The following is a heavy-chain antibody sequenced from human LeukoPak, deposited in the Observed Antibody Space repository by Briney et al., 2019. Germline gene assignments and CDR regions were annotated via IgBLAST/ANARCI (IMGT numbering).Heavy chain of an antibody. V-gene: IGHV3-21*04. CDR2: ISSSSNYI. J-gene: IGHJ4*02. CDR1: GFTFSRYS. D-gene: IGHD3-22*01. Sequence: GGSLRLSCAASGFTFSRYSMNWVRQAPGKGLEWVSSISSSSNYIYYADSLKVRFSISRDNAKNSLYLQMDSLRAEDTAFYYCGKASSGYYSAILHWGQGTLVTVSS. CDR3: GKASSGYYSAILH.